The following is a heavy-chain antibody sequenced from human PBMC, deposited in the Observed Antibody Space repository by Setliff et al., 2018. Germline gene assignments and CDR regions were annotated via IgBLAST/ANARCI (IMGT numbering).Heavy chain of an antibody. D-gene: IGHD2-15*01. CDR2: IYWDGDE. CDR1: GFSLSDFGVG. J-gene: IGHJ3*01. V-gene: IGHV2-5*02. CDR3: AYRRKMSARYDAFEV. Sequence: SGPTLVNPTQTLTLTCSFSGFSLSDFGVGVGWIRQPPGKAPEWLALIYWDGDEHYTPSLEKRLTITKDTSKNQLVLTVGNMDSMDTATYFCAYRRKMSARYDAFEVWGQGTLVTVSS.